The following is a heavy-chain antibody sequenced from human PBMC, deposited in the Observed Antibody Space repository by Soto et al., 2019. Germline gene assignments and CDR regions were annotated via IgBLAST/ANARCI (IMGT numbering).Heavy chain of an antibody. CDR3: ARFYYDSSGYLPSPYYYYYGMDV. CDR1: GFSFSSYG. J-gene: IGHJ6*02. V-gene: IGHV3-30*03. CDR2: ISYDGTDE. D-gene: IGHD3-22*01. Sequence: PGGSLRLSCAASGFSFSSYGMHWVRQAPGKGLEWVAMISYDGTDEYYVDSVKGRFTISRDNAKNSLYLQMNSLRAEDTAVYYCARFYYDSSGYLPSPYYYYYGMDVWGQGTTVTVSS.